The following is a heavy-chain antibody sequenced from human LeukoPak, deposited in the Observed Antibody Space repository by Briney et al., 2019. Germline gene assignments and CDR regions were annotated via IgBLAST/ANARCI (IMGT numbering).Heavy chain of an antibody. CDR2: ISSSGTTI. J-gene: IGHJ4*02. D-gene: IGHD6-13*01. CDR3: ARGSGSSWYFYFDY. V-gene: IGHV3-48*04. Sequence: PGGSLRLSCAASGFTFRTSGMNWVRQAPGKGLEWVSYISSSGTTISYAQSVKGRFTITRDNAKNSVYLQMNSLRAEDTALYYCARGSGSSWYFYFDYWGQGTLVTVSS. CDR1: GFTFRTSG.